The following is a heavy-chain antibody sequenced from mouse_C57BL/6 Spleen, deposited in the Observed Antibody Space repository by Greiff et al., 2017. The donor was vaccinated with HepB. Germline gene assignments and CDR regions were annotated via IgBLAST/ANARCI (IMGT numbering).Heavy chain of an antibody. V-gene: IGHV1-22*01. CDR1: GYTFTDYN. CDR3: ARGENGKGAWFAY. CDR2: INPNNGGT. J-gene: IGHJ3*01. Sequence: EVQLQQSGPELVKPGASVKMSCKASGYTFTDYNMHWVKQSHGKSLEWIGYINPNNGGTSYNQKFKGKATLTVNKSSSTAYMELRSLTSEDSAVYYCARGENGKGAWFAYWGQGTLVTVSA.